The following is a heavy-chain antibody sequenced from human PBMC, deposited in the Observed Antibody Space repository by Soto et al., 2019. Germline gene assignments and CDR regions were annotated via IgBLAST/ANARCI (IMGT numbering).Heavy chain of an antibody. D-gene: IGHD6-25*01. J-gene: IGHJ4*02. CDR2: INVGNGDT. CDR3: VRVGGSGWTLDF. Sequence: ASVKVSCKTSGYTFTAFAVHWVRQASGQRLEWMGWINVGNGDTKSSQNLQGRVTITRDTSASTVYVELSSLRSEDTAVYYCVRVGGSGWTLDFWGQGTLVTVSS. V-gene: IGHV1-3*01. CDR1: GYTFTAFA.